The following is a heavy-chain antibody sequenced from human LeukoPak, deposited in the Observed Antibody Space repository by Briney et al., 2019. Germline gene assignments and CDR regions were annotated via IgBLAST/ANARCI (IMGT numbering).Heavy chain of an antibody. CDR2: INPNSGGT. V-gene: IGHV1-2*02. Sequence: ASVKVSCKASGYTFTGYYIHWVQQAPGQGLEWMGWINPNSGGTNYAQKFQGRVTMTRDTSISTAYMELSRLRSDDTAVYYCARDGSYGAYYYYGMDVWGQGTTVTVSS. CDR1: GYTFTGYY. D-gene: IGHD5-18*01. CDR3: ARDGSYGAYYYYGMDV. J-gene: IGHJ6*02.